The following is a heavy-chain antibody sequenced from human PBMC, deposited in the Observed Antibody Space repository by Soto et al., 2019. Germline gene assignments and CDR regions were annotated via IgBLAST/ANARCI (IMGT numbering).Heavy chain of an antibody. Sequence: SETLSLTCTVPGGSISSYYWSWIRQPPGKGLEWIGYIYYSGSTNYNPSLKSRVTISVDTSKNQFSLKLSSVTAADTAVYYCASGPDYGGNSRGPVGYWGQGTLVTVSS. V-gene: IGHV4-59*01. D-gene: IGHD4-17*01. J-gene: IGHJ4*02. CDR1: GGSISSYY. CDR2: IYYSGST. CDR3: ASGPDYGGNSRGPVGY.